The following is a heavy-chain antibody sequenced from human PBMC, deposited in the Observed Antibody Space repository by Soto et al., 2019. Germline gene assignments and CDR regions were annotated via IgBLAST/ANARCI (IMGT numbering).Heavy chain of an antibody. CDR3: ARDGSTVTTNYHYPMDV. D-gene: IGHD4-17*01. J-gene: IGHJ6*02. V-gene: IGHV3-48*03. CDR2: IHSGGSRI. CDR1: GFTFSTYH. Sequence: EVQLVESGGGLVQPGGSLILSCAASGFTFSTYHMNWVRQAPGKGLEWVSYIHSGGSRIYYADSVKGRFTISRDNAKNSLYLQMNSLRAEDTAVYYCARDGSTVTTNYHYPMDVWGQATTVTVSS.